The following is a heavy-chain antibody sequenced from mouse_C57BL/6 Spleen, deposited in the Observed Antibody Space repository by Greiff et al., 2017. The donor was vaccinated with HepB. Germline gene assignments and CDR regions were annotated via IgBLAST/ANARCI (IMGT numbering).Heavy chain of an antibody. J-gene: IGHJ2*01. V-gene: IGHV1-4*01. Sequence: QVQLKESGAELARPGASVKMSCKASGYTFTSYTMHWVKQRPGQGLEWIGYINPSSGYTKYNQKFKDKATLTADKSSSTAYMQLRSLTSEDSAVYYCARKETTEGYWGQGTTLTVSS. CDR2: INPSSGYT. D-gene: IGHD2-12*01. CDR1: GYTFTSYT. CDR3: ARKETTEGY.